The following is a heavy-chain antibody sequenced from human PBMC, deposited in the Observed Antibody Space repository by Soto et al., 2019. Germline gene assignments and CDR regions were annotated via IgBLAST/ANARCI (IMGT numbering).Heavy chain of an antibody. CDR3: ARGRRGRYCSSTSCYGGGEYYYYYMDV. CDR2: MNPNSGNT. V-gene: IGHV1-8*01. CDR1: GYTFTSYD. D-gene: IGHD2-2*01. Sequence: ASVKVSCKASGYTFTSYDINWVRQATGQGLEWMGWMNPNSGNTGYAQKFQGRVTMTRNTSISTAYMELSSLRSEDTAVYYCARGRRGRYCSSTSCYGGGEYYYYYMDVWGKGTTVTVSS. J-gene: IGHJ6*03.